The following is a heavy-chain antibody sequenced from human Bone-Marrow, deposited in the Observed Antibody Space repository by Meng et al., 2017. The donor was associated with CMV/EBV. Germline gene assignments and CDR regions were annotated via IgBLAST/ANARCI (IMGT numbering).Heavy chain of an antibody. CDR3: ARVFWGYSNYVGEGGYFDY. V-gene: IGHV1-69*05. J-gene: IGHJ4*02. CDR2: IIPIFGTA. D-gene: IGHD4-11*01. Sequence: SVKVSCKASGGTFSSYAISWVRQAPGQGLEWMGGIIPIFGTANYAQKFQGRVTITTDESTSTAYMELSSLRSEDTAVYYCARVFWGYSNYVGEGGYFDYWGQGTLVTVSS. CDR1: GGTFSSYA.